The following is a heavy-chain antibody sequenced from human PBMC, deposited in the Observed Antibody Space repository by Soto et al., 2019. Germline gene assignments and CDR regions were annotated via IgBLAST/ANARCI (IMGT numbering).Heavy chain of an antibody. V-gene: IGHV4-30-4*08. Sequence: PSETLSLTCTVSGGSISSGGYYWSWIRQPPGEGLEWIGYIFYRGNTYYNPALKSRVAISIDTSTNQFSLKVNSVTAADTAVYYCVREYRRSFDPWGQGTLVTVSS. J-gene: IGHJ5*02. D-gene: IGHD3-16*01. CDR3: VREYRRSFDP. CDR1: GGSISSGGYY. CDR2: IFYRGNT.